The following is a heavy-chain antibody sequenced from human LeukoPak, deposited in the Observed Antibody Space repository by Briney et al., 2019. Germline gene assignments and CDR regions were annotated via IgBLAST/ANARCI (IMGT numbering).Heavy chain of an antibody. Sequence: SETLSLTCAVSGDSISTSGYYWAWIRQPPGKGLEWIGSISHSGGTYYNPSLMSRLTISVDTSKNQFSLNLSSVTATDTAMYYCASHRGRNFVNCFDYWGQGPWSPSP. CDR3: ASHRGRNFVNCFDY. CDR2: ISHSGGT. CDR1: GDSISTSGYY. D-gene: IGHD1-1*01. V-gene: IGHV4-39*01. J-gene: IGHJ4*02.